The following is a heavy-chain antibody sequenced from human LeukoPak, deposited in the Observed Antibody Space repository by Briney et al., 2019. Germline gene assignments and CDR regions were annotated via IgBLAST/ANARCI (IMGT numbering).Heavy chain of an antibody. CDR3: ARTWRMPERGIFAFDI. V-gene: IGHV1-2*02. CDR1: GYTFTSYG. D-gene: IGHD3-3*01. CDR2: INPNSGGT. Sequence: GASVKVSCKASGYTFTSYGISWVRQAPGQGLEWMGWINPNSGGTNYAQKFQGRVTMTRDTSISTAYMELSRLRSDDTAVYYCARTWRMPERGIFAFDIWGQGTMVTVSS. J-gene: IGHJ3*02.